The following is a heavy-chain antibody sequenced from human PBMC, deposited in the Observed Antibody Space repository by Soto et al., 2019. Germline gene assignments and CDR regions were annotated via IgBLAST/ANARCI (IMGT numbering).Heavy chain of an antibody. J-gene: IGHJ6*02. V-gene: IGHV4-4*02. CDR1: NGSISSTNW. Sequence: PSETLSLTCVVSNGSISSTNWWTWVRQPPGKGLEWIGEVFQSGSTKYNPSLKSRVTISLDKSKNQFSLKLTSVTAADTAVYYCASDSEYNASSASRKRAGLDVWCQGTTVTVSS. D-gene: IGHD1-20*01. CDR2: VFQSGST. CDR3: ASDSEYNASSASRKRAGLDV.